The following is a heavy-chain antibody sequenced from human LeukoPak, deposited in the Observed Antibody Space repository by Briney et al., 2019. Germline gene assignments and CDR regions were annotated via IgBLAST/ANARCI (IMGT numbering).Heavy chain of an antibody. D-gene: IGHD6-19*01. J-gene: IGHJ4*02. CDR2: TYYRSKSYN. CDR1: GDSVSSNSAA. V-gene: IGHV6-1*01. Sequence: SQTLSLTCAISGDSVSSNSAAWNWLRQSPSRGLEWLGRTYYRSKSYNDYAVSVKSRITINPDTSKNQFSLQLNSVTPEDTAVYYCARDGAYSSDSLFDYWGQGTLVTVSS. CDR3: ARDGAYSSDSLFDY.